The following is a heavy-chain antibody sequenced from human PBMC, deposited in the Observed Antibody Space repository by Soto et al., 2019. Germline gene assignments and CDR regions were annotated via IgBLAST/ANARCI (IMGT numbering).Heavy chain of an antibody. CDR2: IYYSGST. CDR1: GGSISSGDYY. Sequence: PSETLSLTCTVSGGSISSGDYYWSWIRQPPGKGLEWIGYIYYSGSTYYNPSLKSRVTISVDTSKNQFSLKLSSVTAADTAVYYCARDISRRRYSYGYGGYFDYWGQGTLVTVSS. D-gene: IGHD5-18*01. CDR3: ARDISRRRYSYGYGGYFDY. V-gene: IGHV4-30-4*01. J-gene: IGHJ4*02.